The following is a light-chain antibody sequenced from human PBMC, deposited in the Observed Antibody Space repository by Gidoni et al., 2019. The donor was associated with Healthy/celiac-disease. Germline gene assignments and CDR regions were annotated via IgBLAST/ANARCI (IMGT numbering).Light chain of an antibody. CDR1: QSVSSN. J-gene: IGKJ1*01. CDR3: QQYNNWWT. Sequence: EIVMTQSPATLSVSPRETATLSCRASQSVSSNLAWYKQKPGQAPRLLMYGSSTSATGIPARFSGSGSGTEFTLTISSLQSEDFAVYYCQQYNNWWTFGQGTKVEIK. V-gene: IGKV3-15*01. CDR2: GSS.